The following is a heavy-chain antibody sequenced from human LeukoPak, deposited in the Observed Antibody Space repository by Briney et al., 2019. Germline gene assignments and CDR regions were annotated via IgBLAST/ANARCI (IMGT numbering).Heavy chain of an antibody. Sequence: ASVKVSCKASGYTFTSYDINWVRQATGQGLEWMGWMNPNSGNTGYAQKFQGRVTMTRNTSISTAYMELSSLRSEDTAVYYCARGLVLRYFDWFPAKAQFDYWGQGTLVTVSS. CDR3: ARGLVLRYFDWFPAKAQFDY. J-gene: IGHJ4*02. V-gene: IGHV1-8*01. CDR2: MNPNSGNT. D-gene: IGHD3-9*01. CDR1: GYTFTSYD.